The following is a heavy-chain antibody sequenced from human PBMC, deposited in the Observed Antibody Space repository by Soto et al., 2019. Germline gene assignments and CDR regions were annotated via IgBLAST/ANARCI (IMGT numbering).Heavy chain of an antibody. Sequence: QVQLQESGPGLVKPSQTLSLTCIVSGDSISSGGYLWTWIRQYPGKGLEWMGYTYHSGTAFYNPSLKSRLTISVDTSNNQFSLRLSSVTAADTAVYYCARGRGTYTGYWGQGTLVIVSS. CDR2: TYHSGTA. CDR1: GDSISSGGYL. J-gene: IGHJ4*02. CDR3: ARGRGTYTGY. D-gene: IGHD2-2*02. V-gene: IGHV4-31*03.